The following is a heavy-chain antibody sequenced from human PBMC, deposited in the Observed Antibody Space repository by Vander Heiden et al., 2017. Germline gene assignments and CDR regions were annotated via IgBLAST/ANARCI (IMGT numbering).Heavy chain of an antibody. J-gene: IGHJ4*02. CDR3: AKYFPSSTVGSYFDY. D-gene: IGHD3-9*01. Sequence: EVPLLESGGGLVQPGGSLGLSCAASGFTFSSYASGWVRQAPGKGLGWVSAISGSGGSTYYADSVKGRFTISRDNSKNTLYLQMNSLRAEDTAVYYCAKYFPSSTVGSYFDYWGQGTLVTVSS. V-gene: IGHV3-23*01. CDR1: GFTFSSYA. CDR2: ISGSGGST.